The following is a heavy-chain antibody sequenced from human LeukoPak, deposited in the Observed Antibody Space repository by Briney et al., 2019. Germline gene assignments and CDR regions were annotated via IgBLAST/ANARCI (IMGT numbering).Heavy chain of an antibody. Sequence: GGSLRLSCAASGFTFSSNWMHWVRQAPGKGLVWVSHISTDARTITYADFVKGRFTISRDNAKNTVYLQMDSLRAEDTALYYCVRGQTTAWGLRGQTTAWGLDYWGQGTLVTVSS. V-gene: IGHV3-74*01. CDR2: ISTDARTI. CDR1: GFTFSSNW. J-gene: IGHJ4*02. D-gene: IGHD1/OR15-1a*01. CDR3: VRGQTTAWGLRGQTTAWGLDY.